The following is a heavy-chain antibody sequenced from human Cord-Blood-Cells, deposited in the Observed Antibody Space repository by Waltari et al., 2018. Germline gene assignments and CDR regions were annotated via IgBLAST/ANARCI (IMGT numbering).Heavy chain of an antibody. V-gene: IGHV1-69*09. Sequence: QVQLVQSGAEVKKPGSSVKVSCKASGGTFSSYAISWVRQAPGQGLEWMGRIIPILGIANYAQKFQGRVTITADKSTSTAYMELSSLRSEDTAVYYCAREALTIFGVVITYYYYMDVWGKGTTVTVSS. J-gene: IGHJ6*03. D-gene: IGHD3-3*01. CDR1: GGTFSSYA. CDR3: AREALTIFGVVITYYYYMDV. CDR2: IIPILGIA.